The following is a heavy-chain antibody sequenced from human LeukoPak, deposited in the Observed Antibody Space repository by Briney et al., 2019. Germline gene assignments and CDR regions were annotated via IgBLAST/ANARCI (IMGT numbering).Heavy chain of an antibody. CDR3: ARAPVVVSAFDI. J-gene: IGHJ3*02. CDR2: ISGSGGST. D-gene: IGHD3-22*01. Sequence: GGSLRLSCAASGFTFSSYAMSWVRQAPGKGLEWVSAISGSGGSTYYADSVKGRFTISRDNSKNTLYLQMNSLRAEDTAVYYCARAPVVVSAFDIWGQGTMVTVSS. CDR1: GFTFSSYA. V-gene: IGHV3-23*01.